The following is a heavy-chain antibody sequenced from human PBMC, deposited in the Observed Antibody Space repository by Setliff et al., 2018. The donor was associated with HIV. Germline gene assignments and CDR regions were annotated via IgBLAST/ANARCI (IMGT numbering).Heavy chain of an antibody. CDR3: ASLDGSESPYIYYYYMDV. V-gene: IGHV4-34*01. CDR2: INYRGNT. J-gene: IGHJ6*03. Sequence: NPSETLSLTCAVYGGSFTDYYWIWIRQPPGKGLEWIGSINYRGNTYYNPSLKSRAAISVDTSKNQISLKLSSVTAADTAVYYCASLDGSESPYIYYYYMDVWGKGTTVTVSS. CDR1: GGSFTDYY. D-gene: IGHD3-10*01.